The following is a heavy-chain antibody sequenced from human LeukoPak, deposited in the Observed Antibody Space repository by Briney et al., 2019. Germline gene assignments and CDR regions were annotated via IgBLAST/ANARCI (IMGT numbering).Heavy chain of an antibody. J-gene: IGHJ4*02. CDR2: ITGSGGST. D-gene: IGHD6-13*01. Sequence: PGGSLRLSCAASGFTFTSYAMSWVRQAPGKGLEWVSAITGSGGSTYYIASVKGRFTISRDNAKNSLYLQMNSLRAEDTALYYCAKDKGIAAHVFDYWGQGTLVTVSS. CDR3: AKDKGIAAHVFDY. V-gene: IGHV3-23*01. CDR1: GFTFTSYA.